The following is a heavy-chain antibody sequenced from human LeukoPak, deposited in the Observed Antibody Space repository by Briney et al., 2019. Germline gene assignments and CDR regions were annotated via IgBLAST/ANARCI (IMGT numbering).Heavy chain of an antibody. V-gene: IGHV1-18*01. Sequence: ASVKVSCKASGYTFTSSGISWVRQAPGQGLEWMGWISAYNGNTNYAQRLQGRVTMTTDTSTSTAYMELRSLRSDDTAVYYCARDCSGGNCYYYYYMDVWGEGTTVTVSS. D-gene: IGHD2-15*01. CDR2: ISAYNGNT. CDR3: ARDCSGGNCYYYYYMDV. J-gene: IGHJ6*03. CDR1: GYTFTSSG.